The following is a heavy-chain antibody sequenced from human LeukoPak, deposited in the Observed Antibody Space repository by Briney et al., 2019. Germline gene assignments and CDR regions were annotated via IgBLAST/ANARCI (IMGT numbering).Heavy chain of an antibody. CDR2: IKQDGSEK. J-gene: IGHJ4*02. D-gene: IGHD6-19*01. CDR3: AKDLARQAVAVAGIDY. CDR1: GFTFSSYW. V-gene: IGHV3-7*01. Sequence: GGSLRLSCAASGFTFSSYWMSWVRQAPGKGLEWVANIKQDGSEKYYVDSVKGRFTISRDNSKNTLYLQMNSLRAEDTAVYYCAKDLARQAVAVAGIDYWGQGTLVTVSS.